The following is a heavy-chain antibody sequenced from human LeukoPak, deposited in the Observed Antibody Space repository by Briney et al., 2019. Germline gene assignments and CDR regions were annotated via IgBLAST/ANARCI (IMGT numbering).Heavy chain of an antibody. CDR3: ARQGVGATSRPYYFDY. V-gene: IGHV4-38-2*01. Sequence: SETLSLTCAVSGYSISSGYYWGWIRQPPGKGLEWIGSIYHSGSTYYNPSLKSRVTISVDTSKNQFSLKLSSVAAADTAVYYCARQGVGATSRPYYFDYWGQGTLVTVSS. J-gene: IGHJ4*02. CDR1: GYSISSGYY. CDR2: IYHSGST. D-gene: IGHD1-26*01.